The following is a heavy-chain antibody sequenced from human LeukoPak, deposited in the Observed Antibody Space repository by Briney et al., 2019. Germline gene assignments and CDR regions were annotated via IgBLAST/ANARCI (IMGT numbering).Heavy chain of an antibody. CDR3: ARGDYYDSSGYYYAHAFDI. D-gene: IGHD3-22*01. V-gene: IGHV4-59*01. CDR2: IYYSGNT. CDR1: GGSISSYY. Sequence: PSETLSLTCTVSGGSISSYYWSWIRQPPGKGLEWIGYIYYSGNTNYNPSLKSRVTILVDTSKNQFSLKLSSVTAADTAVYYCARGDYYDSSGYYYAHAFDIWGQGTMVTVSS. J-gene: IGHJ3*02.